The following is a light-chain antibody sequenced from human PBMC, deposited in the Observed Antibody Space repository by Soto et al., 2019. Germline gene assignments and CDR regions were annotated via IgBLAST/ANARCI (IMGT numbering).Light chain of an antibody. CDR2: AAS. V-gene: IGKV1-39*01. J-gene: IGKJ3*01. CDR3: QQSYSTPFT. CDR1: QSISNY. Sequence: DIQMTQSPSSLSASVGDSVTITCRASQSISNYLNWYQQKPGKAPKPLVYAASSLQSGVPSRFSGSGSGTDFTLTISSLQPEDFATYYGQQSYSTPFTCGPGTKVDIK.